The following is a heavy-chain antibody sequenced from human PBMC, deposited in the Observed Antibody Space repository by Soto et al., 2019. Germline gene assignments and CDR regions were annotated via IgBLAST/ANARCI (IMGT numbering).Heavy chain of an antibody. Sequence: QVQLVQSGAEVKKPGASVKVSCKASGYTFTGYYMHWVRQAPGQGLECMGWINPNSGGTNYAQKFQGWVTMTRDTSISTAYMELSRLRSDDTAVYYCARAVAGTGYYYYGMDVWGQGTTVTVSS. CDR2: INPNSGGT. V-gene: IGHV1-2*04. J-gene: IGHJ6*02. CDR3: ARAVAGTGYYYYGMDV. D-gene: IGHD6-19*01. CDR1: GYTFTGYY.